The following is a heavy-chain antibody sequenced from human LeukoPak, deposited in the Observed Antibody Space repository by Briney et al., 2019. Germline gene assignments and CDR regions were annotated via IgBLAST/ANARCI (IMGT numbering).Heavy chain of an antibody. CDR2: IGGSDGNT. CDR1: GFTFGSYA. Sequence: PGGSLRLSCAASGFTFGSYAMSWVRQAPENGLEWVSAIGGSDGNTYYADSVKGRFTVSRDNSKNTLYLQMNSLRAEDTAVYYCARPHDSMDYWGQGTLVTVSS. CDR3: ARPHDSMDY. J-gene: IGHJ4*02. D-gene: IGHD3-16*01. V-gene: IGHV3-23*01.